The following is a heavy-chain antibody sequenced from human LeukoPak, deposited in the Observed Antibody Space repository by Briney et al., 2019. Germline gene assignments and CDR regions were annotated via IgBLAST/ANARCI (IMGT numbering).Heavy chain of an antibody. CDR2: TKQDGSEK. J-gene: IGHJ3*01. CDR3: ARGAYYYNSGDAFDV. D-gene: IGHD3-10*01. Sequence: GGSLRLSCAASGFTFRSYWMSWVRQAPGKGLEWVANTKQDGSEKYYVDSVKGRFTISRDNARNSLYLQMNSLRVEDTAVYYCARGAYYYNSGDAFDVSGQGTMVTVSS. V-gene: IGHV3-7*01. CDR1: GFTFRSYW.